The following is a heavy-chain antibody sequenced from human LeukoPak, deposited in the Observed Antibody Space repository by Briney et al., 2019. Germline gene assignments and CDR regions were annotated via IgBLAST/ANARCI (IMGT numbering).Heavy chain of an antibody. D-gene: IGHD3-10*01. CDR1: GFTFSSYA. J-gene: IGHJ5*02. Sequence: GGSLRLSCAASGFTFSSYAMSWVRQAPGKGLEWVSAISGSGGSTYYADSVKGRFTISRDDSKNTLYLQMNSLRAEDTAVYYCARDEIYGSGSGNWFDPWGQGTLVTVSS. CDR2: ISGSGGST. CDR3: ARDEIYGSGSGNWFDP. V-gene: IGHV3-23*01.